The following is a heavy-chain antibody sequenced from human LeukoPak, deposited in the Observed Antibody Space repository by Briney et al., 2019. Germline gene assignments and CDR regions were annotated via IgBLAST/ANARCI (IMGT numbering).Heavy chain of an antibody. D-gene: IGHD3-22*01. CDR2: INPNSGGT. CDR1: GYTFTGYY. V-gene: IGHV1-2*02. Sequence: ASVKVSCKASGYTFTGYYMHWVRQAPGQGLEWMGWINPNSGGTNYAQKFQGRVTMTRDTSISTAYMELSRLRSDDTAVYYCAREAAMSDYYDSSGLNWFDPWGQGTLVTVSS. J-gene: IGHJ5*02. CDR3: AREAAMSDYYDSSGLNWFDP.